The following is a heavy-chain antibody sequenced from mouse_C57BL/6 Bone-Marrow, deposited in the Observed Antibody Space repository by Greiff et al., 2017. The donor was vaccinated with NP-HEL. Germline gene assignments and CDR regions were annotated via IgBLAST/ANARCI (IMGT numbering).Heavy chain of an antibody. CDR2: ISDGGSYT. V-gene: IGHV5-4*01. Sequence: DVHLVESGGGLVKPGGSLKLSCAASGFTFSSYAMSWVRQTPEKRLEWVATISDGGSYTYYPDNVKGRFTISRDNAKNNLYLQMSHLKSEDTAMYYCARERGFNWAWFAYWGQGTLVTVSA. CDR1: GFTFSSYA. D-gene: IGHD4-1*01. CDR3: ARERGFNWAWFAY. J-gene: IGHJ3*01.